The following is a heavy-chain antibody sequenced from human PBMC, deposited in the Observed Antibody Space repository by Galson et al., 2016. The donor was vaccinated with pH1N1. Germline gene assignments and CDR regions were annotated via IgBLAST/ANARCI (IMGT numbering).Heavy chain of an antibody. CDR3: ARDRGSTVFHNYGVDV. J-gene: IGHJ6*02. CDR1: GDSVSSTNCA. CDR2: TYYRSKWYN. Sequence: CAISGDSVSSTNCAWDWIRQSPSRGLEWLGRTYYRSKWYNDYAVSVQSRITINPDTSKNQLSLHLNSVTPEDTAVYYCARDRGSTVFHNYGVDVWGQGTTVIVSS. D-gene: IGHD3-10*01. V-gene: IGHV6-1*01.